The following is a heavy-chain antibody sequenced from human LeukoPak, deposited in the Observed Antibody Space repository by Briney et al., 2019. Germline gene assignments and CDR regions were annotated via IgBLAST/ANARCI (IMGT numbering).Heavy chain of an antibody. CDR1: GGSISSSSYY. V-gene: IGHV4-39*01. Sequence: SETLSLTCTVSGGSISSSSYYWGWIRQPPGKGLEWIGSIYYSGSTYYNPSLKSRVTISVDTSKNQFSLKLSSVTAADTAVYYCARRSDYDILTGYQGRYYYGMGVWGQGTTVTVSS. CDR2: IYYSGST. CDR3: ARRSDYDILTGYQGRYYYGMGV. D-gene: IGHD3-9*01. J-gene: IGHJ6*02.